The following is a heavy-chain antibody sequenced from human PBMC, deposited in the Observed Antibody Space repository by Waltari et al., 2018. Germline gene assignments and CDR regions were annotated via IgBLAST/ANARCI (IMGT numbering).Heavy chain of an antibody. J-gene: IGHJ5*02. CDR2: INPNSGGT. CDR1: GYTFTGYY. Sequence: QVQLVQSGAEVKKHGASVKVSCKASGYTFTGYYMHWVRQAPGQGLEWMGRINPNSGGTNYAQKFQGRVTMTRDTSISTAYMELSRLRSDDTAVYYCALRSTSFGGTGFDPWGQGTLVTVSS. V-gene: IGHV1-2*06. CDR3: ALRSTSFGGTGFDP. D-gene: IGHD2-2*01.